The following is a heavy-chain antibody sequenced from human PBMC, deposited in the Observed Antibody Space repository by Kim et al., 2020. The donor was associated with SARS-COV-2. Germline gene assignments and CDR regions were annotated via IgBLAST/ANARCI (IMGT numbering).Heavy chain of an antibody. V-gene: IGHV3-7*03. Sequence: GGSLRLSCAASGFSFSSYWMSWVRQAPGKGLEWVANIKYDGSEKYYVDSVKGRFSISSDNAKSSLYLQMNSLRVEDTAVYYCARMLHNYAFDYWGQGNL. CDR1: GFSFSSYW. CDR2: IKYDGSEK. CDR3: ARMLHNYAFDY. J-gene: IGHJ4*02. D-gene: IGHD4-4*01.